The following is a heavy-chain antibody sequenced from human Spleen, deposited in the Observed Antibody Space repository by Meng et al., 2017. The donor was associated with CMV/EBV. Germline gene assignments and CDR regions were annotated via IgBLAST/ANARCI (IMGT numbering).Heavy chain of an antibody. CDR3: ARGLRHSSSWFDY. CDR1: GGSFSGFS. D-gene: IGHD6-13*01. V-gene: IGHV4-34*01. Sequence: SQTLSLTCAVYGGSFSGFSWNWIRQSPGKGLEWIGEINHSGTTNYNPSLKSRVTISVDTSKNQFSLKLTSMTAADTAVYYCARGLRHSSSWFDYWGQGTLVTVSS. J-gene: IGHJ4*02. CDR2: INHSGTT.